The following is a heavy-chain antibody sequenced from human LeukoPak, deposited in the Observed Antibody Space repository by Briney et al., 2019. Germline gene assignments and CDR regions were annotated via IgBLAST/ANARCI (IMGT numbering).Heavy chain of an antibody. Sequence: GGSLRLSCAASGFTFSSYVMSWVRQAPGKGLEWVSAISGSGGSTYYADSVKGRFTISRDNAKNTLYLQMNSLRAEDTAVYYCARERTYYDFWSGYSDDAFDIWGQGTMVTVSS. J-gene: IGHJ3*02. CDR3: ARERTYYDFWSGYSDDAFDI. D-gene: IGHD3-3*01. V-gene: IGHV3-23*01. CDR1: GFTFSSYV. CDR2: ISGSGGST.